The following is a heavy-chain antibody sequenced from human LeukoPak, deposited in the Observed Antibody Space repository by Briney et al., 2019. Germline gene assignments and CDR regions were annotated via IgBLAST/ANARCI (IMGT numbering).Heavy chain of an antibody. V-gene: IGHV4-39*07. Sequence: PSETLSLTCTVSGGSISSSSYYWGWIRQPPGKGLEWIGSIYYSGSTYYNPSLKSRVTISVDTSKNQFSLKLSSVTAADTAVYYCARDPGADFWSGYLDYWGQGTLVTVSS. CDR1: GGSISSSSYY. CDR3: ARDPGADFWSGYLDY. D-gene: IGHD3-3*01. CDR2: IYYSGST. J-gene: IGHJ4*02.